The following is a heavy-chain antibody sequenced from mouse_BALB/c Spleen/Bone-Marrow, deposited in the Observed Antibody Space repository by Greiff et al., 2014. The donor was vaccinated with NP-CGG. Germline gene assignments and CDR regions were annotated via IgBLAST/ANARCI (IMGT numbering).Heavy chain of an antibody. J-gene: IGHJ4*01. CDR2: IWADGST. CDR1: GFSLTNYG. CDR3: ARITTATGAMDY. V-gene: IGHV2-9*02. D-gene: IGHD1-2*01. Sequence: VQLVESGPGLVAPSQSLSITCTVSGFSLTNYGVHWVRQPPGKGLEWLGVIWADGSTNYNSALMSRLSISKDNSKSQVFFKMNSLQTDDTAMYYCARITTATGAMDYWGQGTSVTVSP.